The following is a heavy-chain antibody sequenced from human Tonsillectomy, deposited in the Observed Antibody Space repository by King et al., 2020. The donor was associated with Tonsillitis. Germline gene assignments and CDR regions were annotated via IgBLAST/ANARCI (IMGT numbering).Heavy chain of an antibody. D-gene: IGHD3-22*01. CDR1: GFTFSSYA. CDR3: ARGHKVSYDSSGYYQPLRY. V-gene: IGHV3-30-3*01. J-gene: IGHJ4*02. CDR2: ISYDGSNK. Sequence: QLVQSGGGVVQPGRSLRLSCAASGFTFSSYAMHWVRQAPGKGLEWVAVISYDGSNKYYADSVKGRFTISRDNSKNTLYLQMNSLRAEDTAVYYCARGHKVSYDSSGYYQPLRYWGQGTLVTVSS.